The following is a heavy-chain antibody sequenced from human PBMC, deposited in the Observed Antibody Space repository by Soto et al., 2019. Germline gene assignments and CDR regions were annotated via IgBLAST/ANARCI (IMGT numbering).Heavy chain of an antibody. V-gene: IGHV3-23*01. J-gene: IGHJ5*02. CDR2: ISGGGDST. CDR1: GFNFSSYG. Sequence: EEQLLESGGGLVQPGGSLRLSCAASGFNFSSYGMSWVRQAPGKGLEWVSGISGGGDSTYYADSVKGRFTISRDKSKNTLYLQMNSLRAEDTAVYYCARGQDDYGDSDVWFDPWGQGTLVSVSS. D-gene: IGHD4-17*01. CDR3: ARGQDDYGDSDVWFDP.